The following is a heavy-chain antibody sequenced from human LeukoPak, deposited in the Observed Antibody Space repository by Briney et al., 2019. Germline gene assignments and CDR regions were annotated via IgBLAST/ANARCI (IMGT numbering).Heavy chain of an antibody. V-gene: IGHV4-59*08. CDR3: ARLRPSIGAAGTFDY. D-gene: IGHD6-13*01. CDR1: GASISNYY. Sequence: SETLSLTCTVSGASISNYYWSWIRQPPGKGLECIGYVSYSGRTNHNPSLKSRVTISADTSKNQFSLKLTSVTAADTAVYYCARLRPSIGAAGTFDYWGQGTLVTVSS. CDR2: VSYSGRT. J-gene: IGHJ4*02.